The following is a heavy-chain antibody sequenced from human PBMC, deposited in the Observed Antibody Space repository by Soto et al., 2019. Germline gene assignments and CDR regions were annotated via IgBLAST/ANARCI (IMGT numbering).Heavy chain of an antibody. D-gene: IGHD6-13*01. CDR2: IIPVFGTP. CDR3: ARGGALSTSWYWGDGLDS. Sequence: QVQLEQSGSEVKKSGSSVKVSCKASGYSFRSHAITWVRQAPGQGLEWMGGIIPVFGTPSYAQKFQGRVTISADKSTNTSYLELRSLRSEDTAVYYCARGGALSTSWYWGDGLDSWGQGTQGTVS. CDR1: GYSFRSHA. V-gene: IGHV1-69*06. J-gene: IGHJ4*02.